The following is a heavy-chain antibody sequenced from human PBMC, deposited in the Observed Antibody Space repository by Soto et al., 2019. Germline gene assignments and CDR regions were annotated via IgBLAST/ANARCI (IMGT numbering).Heavy chain of an antibody. D-gene: IGHD5-18*01. CDR2: IYHSGKT. CDR1: GGSVMSYY. V-gene: IGHV4-59*02. CDR3: ARISSVDPYGYVNGGLDV. J-gene: IGHJ6*02. Sequence: SETLSLTCSVSGGSVMSYYWIWIRQSPDKGLEWIVYIYHSGKTNYNPSLKSRVTMSVDTSKNQLSLRLSSVTATDTAVYFCARISSVDPYGYVNGGLDVWGQGTTVTVSS.